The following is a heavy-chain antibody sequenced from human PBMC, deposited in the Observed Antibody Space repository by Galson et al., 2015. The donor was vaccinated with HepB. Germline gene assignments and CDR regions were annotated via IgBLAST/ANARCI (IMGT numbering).Heavy chain of an antibody. J-gene: IGHJ6*02. CDR1: EFIFSDYG. CDR3: VRDLPKFGESYPFYYYGMDV. D-gene: IGHD3-10*01. CDR2: IWKDGTNQ. V-gene: IGHV3-33*08. Sequence: SLRLSCAASEFIFSDYGMHWVRQAPGKGLEWVALIWKDGTNQYYSDSVKGRFTISRDNSKKTLYLQMNSLRAEDTAVYYCVRDLPKFGESYPFYYYGMDVWGQGTTVTVSS.